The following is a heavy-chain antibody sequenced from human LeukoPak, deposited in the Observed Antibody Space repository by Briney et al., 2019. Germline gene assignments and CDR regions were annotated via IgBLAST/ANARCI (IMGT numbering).Heavy chain of an antibody. Sequence: GSSVKVSCKASGGTFSSYAISWVRQAPGQGLEWMGWISAYNGNTNYAQKLQGRVTMTTDTSTSTAYMELRSLRSDDTAVYYCARVGVTSRSYYYYGMDVWGQGTTVTVSS. D-gene: IGHD3-10*01. J-gene: IGHJ6*02. CDR2: ISAYNGNT. CDR1: GGTFSSYA. CDR3: ARVGVTSRSYYYYGMDV. V-gene: IGHV1-18*01.